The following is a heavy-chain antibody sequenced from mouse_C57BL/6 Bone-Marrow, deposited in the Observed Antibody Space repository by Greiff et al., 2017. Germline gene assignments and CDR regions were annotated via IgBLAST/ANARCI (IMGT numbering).Heavy chain of an antibody. J-gene: IGHJ3*01. V-gene: IGHV1-69*01. CDR1: GYTFTSYW. CDR2: IDPSDSYT. CDR3: ARSDYSNCPWFAY. Sequence: QVQLQQPGAELVMPGASVKLSCKASGYTFTSYWMHWVKQRPGQGLEWIGEIDPSDSYTNYNQKFKGKSTLTVDKSSSTAYMQLSSLTSEDSAVYYGARSDYSNCPWFAYWGQGTLVTVSA. D-gene: IGHD2-5*01.